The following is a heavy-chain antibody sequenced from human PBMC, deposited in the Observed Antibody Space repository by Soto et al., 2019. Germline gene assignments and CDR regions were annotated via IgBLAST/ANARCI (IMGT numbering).Heavy chain of an antibody. CDR1: GGSISSYY. CDR2: IYYSGST. V-gene: IGHV4-59*01. J-gene: IGHJ4*02. Sequence: QVQLQESGPGLVKPSETLSLTCTVSGGSISSYYWSWIRQPPGKGLEWIGYIYYSGSTNYNPSLTSRVTISVDTSKNQFSLKLSSVTAADTAVYYCAREGSWGSYRGPDYWGQGTLVTVSS. D-gene: IGHD3-16*02. CDR3: AREGSWGSYRGPDY.